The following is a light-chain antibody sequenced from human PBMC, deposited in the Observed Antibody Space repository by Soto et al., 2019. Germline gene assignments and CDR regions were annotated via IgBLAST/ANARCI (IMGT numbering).Light chain of an antibody. CDR1: QHVSSN. CDR3: QQYNNWPYT. J-gene: IGKJ2*01. Sequence: EIVMTQSPATLSVSPGGSATLSCRASQHVSSNFAWYRQKPGQAPTLLIYRASTRATGIPSRFSGSGSGTEFTLPISSLQSEDFAVYYCQQYNNWPYTFGQGTKLEIK. V-gene: IGKV3-15*01. CDR2: RAS.